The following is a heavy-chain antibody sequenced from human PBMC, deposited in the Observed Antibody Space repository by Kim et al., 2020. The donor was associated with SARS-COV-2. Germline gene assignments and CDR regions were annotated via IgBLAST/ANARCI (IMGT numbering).Heavy chain of an antibody. J-gene: IGHJ6*02. CDR3: ARTFLLLRFLEWPYGMDV. D-gene: IGHD3-3*01. V-gene: IGHV3-48*02. CDR2: ISSSSNTI. Sequence: GGSLRLSCAASGFTFSSYSMNWVRQAPGKGLEWVSYISSSSNTIYYADSVKGRFTISRDNAKNSLYLQMNSLRDEDTAVYYCARTFLLLRFLEWPYGMDVWGQGTTVTVSS. CDR1: GFTFSSYS.